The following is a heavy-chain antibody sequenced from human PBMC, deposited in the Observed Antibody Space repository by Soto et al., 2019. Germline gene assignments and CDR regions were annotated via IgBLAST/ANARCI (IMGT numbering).Heavy chain of an antibody. CDR1: GGSISRSSYS. J-gene: IGHJ5*02. D-gene: IGHD2-15*01. CDR2: LYYSGNT. CDR3: ATRQGGSYNWFDP. Sequence: SETLSLTCTVSGGSISRSSYSWAWIRQPPGKGLEWIGALYYSGNTYYNPSLKSRVTISVDTSKNQFSLKLSSVTAADTAVYYCATRQGGSYNWFDPWGQGTLVTVSS. V-gene: IGHV4-39*01.